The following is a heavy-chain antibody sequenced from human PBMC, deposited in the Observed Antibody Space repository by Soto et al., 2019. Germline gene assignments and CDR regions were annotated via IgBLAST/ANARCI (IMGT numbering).Heavy chain of an antibody. CDR3: ARGQTYYDFWSGYSPAPPSCWFDP. CDR1: GGSISSGGYY. V-gene: IGHV4-31*03. Sequence: PSETLSLTCTVSGGSISSGGYYWSWIRQHPGKGLEWIGYIYYSGSTYYNPSLKSRVTISVDTSKNQFSLKLSSVTAADTAVYYCARGQTYYDFWSGYSPAPPSCWFDPWGQGTLVTVSS. D-gene: IGHD3-3*01. J-gene: IGHJ5*02. CDR2: IYYSGST.